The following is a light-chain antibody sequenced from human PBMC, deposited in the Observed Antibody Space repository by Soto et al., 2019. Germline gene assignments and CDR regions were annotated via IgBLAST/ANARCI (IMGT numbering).Light chain of an antibody. V-gene: IGKV3-11*01. CDR1: QSVSSY. J-gene: IGKJ4*01. CDR2: DAS. Sequence: EIVLTQSPATLSLSPGERATLSCRASQSVSSYLAWYQQKPGQAPRLLIYDASNRATGIPARFSGSGSGTAFSLTLSSLEPEDFAVYYCQQRRNWPRTFGGGTKVEIK. CDR3: QQRRNWPRT.